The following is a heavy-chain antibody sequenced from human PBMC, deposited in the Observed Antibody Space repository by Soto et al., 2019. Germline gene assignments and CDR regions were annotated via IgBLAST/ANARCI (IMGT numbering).Heavy chain of an antibody. V-gene: IGHV1-69*13. D-gene: IGHD2-2*01. CDR2: IVPMNGSP. Sequence: SVKVSCKASGGMFYSSAINWVRQAPGQGLEWMGGIVPMNGSPKYAQEFLGRVTISADASATTAYMDLSGLKSEDTAVYYCSFAPNWTYQLTRYWGRG. CDR1: GGMFYSSA. CDR3: SFAPNWTYQLTRY. J-gene: IGHJ4*02.